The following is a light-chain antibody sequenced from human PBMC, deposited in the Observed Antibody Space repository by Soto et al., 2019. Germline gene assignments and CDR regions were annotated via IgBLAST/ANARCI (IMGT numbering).Light chain of an antibody. Sequence: DIQMTQTPSSLSASVGDRVTITCRASQSISNYLNWYQQKPGEAPKLLIYAASSLQSGAPSSGVPSRFSGSGSGTDFTLTISGLQPEDSATYYCQQSYRAWTFGQGTKVDIK. CDR2: AAS. CDR3: QQSYRAWT. CDR1: QSISNY. V-gene: IGKV1-39*01. J-gene: IGKJ1*01.